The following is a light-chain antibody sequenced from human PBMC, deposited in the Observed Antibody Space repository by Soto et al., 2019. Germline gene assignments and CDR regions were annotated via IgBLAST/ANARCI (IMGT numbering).Light chain of an antibody. CDR1: QSVSSSY. CDR3: QQYGSSPPKYT. Sequence: EIVLTQSPGTLSLSPGERATLSCRASQSVSSSYLAWYQQKPGQAPRLLIYGASSRATGILDRFSGSGSGTDFTLTISRLEPEDFAVYYCQQYGSSPPKYTFGQGNKLDIK. J-gene: IGKJ2*01. CDR2: GAS. V-gene: IGKV3-20*01.